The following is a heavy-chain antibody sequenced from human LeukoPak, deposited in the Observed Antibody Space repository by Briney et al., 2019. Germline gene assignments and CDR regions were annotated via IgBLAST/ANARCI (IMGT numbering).Heavy chain of an antibody. CDR3: AKGGYYDFWSGYQDLDY. V-gene: IGHV3-23*01. D-gene: IGHD3-3*01. CDR1: GFTFSSYA. CDR2: ISGSGGST. J-gene: IGHJ4*02. Sequence: GGSLRLSCAASGFTFSSYAMSWVRQAPGKGLEWVSAISGSGGSTYYADSVKGRFTISRDNSKNTLYLQMNSLRAEDTAVYYCAKGGYYDFWSGYQDLDYWGQGTLVTVSS.